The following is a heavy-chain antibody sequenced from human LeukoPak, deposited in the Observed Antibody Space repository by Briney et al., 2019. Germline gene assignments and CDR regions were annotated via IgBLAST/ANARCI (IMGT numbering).Heavy chain of an antibody. V-gene: IGHV4-34*01. CDR2: INHSGST. Sequence: SETLSLTCAVYGGSFSGYYWIWIRQPPGKGLEWLGEINHSGSTNYNPSLKRRVTISVGTSKNQFSLKLSSVTAADTAVYYCARGDCSGGSCYSYYYYGMDVWGQGTTVTVS. CDR1: GGSFSGYY. D-gene: IGHD2-15*01. J-gene: IGHJ6*02. CDR3: ARGDCSGGSCYSYYYYGMDV.